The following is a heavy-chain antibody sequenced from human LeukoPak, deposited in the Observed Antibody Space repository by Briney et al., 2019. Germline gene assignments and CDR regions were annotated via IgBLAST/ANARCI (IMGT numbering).Heavy chain of an antibody. J-gene: IGHJ4*02. CDR2: INNSGST. CDR1: GGSFSGYY. CDR3: ARAYPHYHDGSGYWLDY. V-gene: IGHV4-34*01. D-gene: IGHD3-22*01. Sequence: SETLSLTCAVYGGSFSGYYWSWIRQPPGKGLEWIGEINNSGSTNYNPSLKSRVTISVDTSKNQFSLKLISVTAADTAVYYCARAYPHYHDGSGYWLDYWGQGTLVTVSS.